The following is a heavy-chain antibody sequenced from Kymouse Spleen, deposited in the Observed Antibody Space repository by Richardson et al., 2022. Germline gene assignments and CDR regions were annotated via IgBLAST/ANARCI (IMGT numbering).Heavy chain of an antibody. CDR3: AREFPRAARL*L. CDR2: IWYDGSNK. CDR1: GFTFSSYG. Sequence: QVQLVESGGGVVQPGRSLRLSCAASGFTFSSYGMHWVRQAPGKGLEWVAVIWYDGSNKYYADSVKGRFTISRDNSKNTLYLQMNSLRAEDTAVYYCAREFPRAARL*LLGPGNPGHRLL. D-gene: IGHD6-6*01. J-gene: IGHJ4*02. V-gene: IGHV3-33*01.